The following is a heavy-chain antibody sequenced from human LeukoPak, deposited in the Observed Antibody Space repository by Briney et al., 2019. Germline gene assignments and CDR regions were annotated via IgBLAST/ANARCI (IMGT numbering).Heavy chain of an antibody. D-gene: IGHD2-15*01. Sequence: GGSLRLSCAASGFTFSKDDFRWVRHAPGKGLEWDAVIVVAGDTYYADSVKGRFTISREDAANSLYLQMRSLGAGDTALYYCTKEFCGSRAACAGGSYYDFWGRGALVTVSS. CDR1: GFTFSKDD. CDR3: TKEFCGSRAACAGGSYYDF. CDR2: IVVAGDT. J-gene: IGHJ2*01. V-gene: IGHV3-13*01.